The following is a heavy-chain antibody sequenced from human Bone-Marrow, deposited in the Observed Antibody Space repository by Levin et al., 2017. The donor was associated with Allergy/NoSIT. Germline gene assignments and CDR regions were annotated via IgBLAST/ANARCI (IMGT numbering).Heavy chain of an antibody. CDR3: TTGPSCYLWFDP. J-gene: IGHJ5*02. D-gene: IGHD2-2*01. CDR1: GFTFSNAW. Sequence: KPGGSLRLSCAASGFTFSNAWMSWVRQAPGKGLEWVGRIKSKTDGGTTDYAAPVKGRFTISRDDSKNTLYLQMNSLKTEDTAVYYCTTGPSCYLWFDPWGQGTLVTVSS. V-gene: IGHV3-15*01. CDR2: IKSKTDGGTT.